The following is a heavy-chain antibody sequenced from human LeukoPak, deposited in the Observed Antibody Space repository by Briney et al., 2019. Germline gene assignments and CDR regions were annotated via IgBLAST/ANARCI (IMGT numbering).Heavy chain of an antibody. CDR2: ISAYNGNT. Sequence: ASVKVSCKASGYTFTSYGISWVRQAPGQGLEWMGWISAYNGNTNYAQKLQGRVTMTTDTSTSTAYMELRSLRSDDTAVYYCASYGSGSPQHNWFDPWGQGTLVTVSS. CDR1: GYTFTSYG. J-gene: IGHJ5*02. CDR3: ASYGSGSPQHNWFDP. V-gene: IGHV1-18*01. D-gene: IGHD3-10*01.